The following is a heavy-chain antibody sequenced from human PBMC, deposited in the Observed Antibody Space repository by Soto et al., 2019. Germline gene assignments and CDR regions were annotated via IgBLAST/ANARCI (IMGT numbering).Heavy chain of an antibody. D-gene: IGHD3-3*01. Sequence: SETLSLTCAVYGGSFSGYYWSWIRQPPGKGLEWIGEINHSGSTNYNPSLKSRVTISVDTSKNQFSLKLSSVTAADTAVYYCARGKDFWSGYLLKRPYYFDYWGQGTLVTVSS. J-gene: IGHJ4*02. V-gene: IGHV4-34*01. CDR1: GGSFSGYY. CDR2: INHSGST. CDR3: ARGKDFWSGYLLKRPYYFDY.